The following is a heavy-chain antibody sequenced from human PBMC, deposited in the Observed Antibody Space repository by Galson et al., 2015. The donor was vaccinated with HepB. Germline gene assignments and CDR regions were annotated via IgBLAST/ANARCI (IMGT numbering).Heavy chain of an antibody. D-gene: IGHD6-13*01. CDR3: SRGIAAAGNNWFDP. CDR2: ISAYNGNT. V-gene: IGHV1-18*01. CDR1: GYTFTSYG. Sequence: SVKVSCKASGYTFTSYGISWVRQAPGQGLEWMGWISAYNGNTNYAQKLQGRVTMTTDTSTSTAYMELRSLRSDDTAVYYCSRGIAAAGNNWFDPWGQGTLVTVSS. J-gene: IGHJ5*02.